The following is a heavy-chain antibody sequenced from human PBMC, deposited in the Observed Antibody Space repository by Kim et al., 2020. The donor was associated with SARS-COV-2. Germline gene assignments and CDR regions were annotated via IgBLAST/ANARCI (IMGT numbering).Heavy chain of an antibody. J-gene: IGHJ6*02. D-gene: IGHD4-17*01. Sequence: GGSLRLSCAASGFTFSSYAMSWVRQAPGKGLEWVSAISGSGGSTYYADSVKGRFTISRDNSKNTLYLQMNSLRAEDTAVYYCAKAVYGDYDYYYGMDVWGQGTTVTVSS. CDR3: AKAVYGDYDYYYGMDV. CDR2: ISGSGGST. V-gene: IGHV3-23*01. CDR1: GFTFSSYA.